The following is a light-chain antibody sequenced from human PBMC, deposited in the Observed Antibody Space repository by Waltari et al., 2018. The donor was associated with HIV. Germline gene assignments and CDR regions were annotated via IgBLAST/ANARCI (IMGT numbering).Light chain of an antibody. J-gene: IGKJ3*01. V-gene: IGKV1-39*01. CDR3: LQGYSTPLT. CDR1: QNIEKL. Sequence: DIQMTQSPSSLSASVGDRVTITCRASQNIEKLLTWYQQKPGKAPTLLISGTSAFQSGVPSRFTASGSGTDFTLTINSLQPEDFATYFCLQGYSTPLTFGPGTKVDIK. CDR2: GTS.